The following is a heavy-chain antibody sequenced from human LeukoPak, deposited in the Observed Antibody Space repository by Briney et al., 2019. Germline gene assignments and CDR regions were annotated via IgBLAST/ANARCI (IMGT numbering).Heavy chain of an antibody. CDR2: IYHSGST. V-gene: IGHV4-38-2*02. Sequence: SETLSLTCAVSGYSISSGYYWGWIRQPPGKGLEWIGSIYHSGSTYYNPSLKSRVTIPVDTSKNQFSLKLSSVTAADTAVYYCARDTVAGSDFDYWGQGTLVTVSS. CDR1: GYSISSGYY. D-gene: IGHD6-19*01. CDR3: ARDTVAGSDFDY. J-gene: IGHJ4*02.